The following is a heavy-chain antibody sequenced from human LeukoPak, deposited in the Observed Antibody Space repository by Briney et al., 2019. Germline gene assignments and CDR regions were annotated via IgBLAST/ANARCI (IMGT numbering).Heavy chain of an antibody. J-gene: IGHJ4*02. V-gene: IGHV4-4*07. D-gene: IGHD3-3*01. CDR2: IYTVGST. CDR3: ARMRDWSGPFDY. Sequence: SEALSLTCTVSGGSIGSYYWNWIRQPAGKGLEWIGRIYTVGSTNYNPSLKSRVTISVDKSKNQFSLKLTSVTAADTAVYYCARMRDWSGPFDYWGQGTLVTVSS. CDR1: GGSIGSYY.